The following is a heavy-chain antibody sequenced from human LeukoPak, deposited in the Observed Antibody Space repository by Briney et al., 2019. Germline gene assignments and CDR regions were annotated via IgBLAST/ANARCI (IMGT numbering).Heavy chain of an antibody. CDR1: GGSISSYY. CDR3: ARRDGYSSYYFDY. D-gene: IGHD5-18*01. V-gene: IGHV4-59*08. CDR2: IYYSGST. J-gene: IGHJ4*02. Sequence: SETLSLTCTVSGGSISSYYWSWIRLPPGKGLEWIGYIYYSGSTNYNPSLKSRVTISVDTSKNQFSLKLSSVTAADTAVYYCARRDGYSSYYFDYWGQGTLVTVSS.